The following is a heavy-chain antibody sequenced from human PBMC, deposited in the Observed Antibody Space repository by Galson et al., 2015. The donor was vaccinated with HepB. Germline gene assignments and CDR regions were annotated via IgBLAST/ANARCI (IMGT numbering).Heavy chain of an antibody. Sequence: ETLSLTCTVSGGSISSSSYYWGWIRQPPGKGLEWIGSIYYSGSTYYNPSLKSRVTISVDTSKNQFSLKLSSVTAADTAVYYCAKDRDILTGYYSARFDYWGQGTLVTVSS. J-gene: IGHJ4*02. D-gene: IGHD3-9*01. CDR3: AKDRDILTGYYSARFDY. CDR2: IYYSGST. CDR1: GGSISSSSYY. V-gene: IGHV4-39*07.